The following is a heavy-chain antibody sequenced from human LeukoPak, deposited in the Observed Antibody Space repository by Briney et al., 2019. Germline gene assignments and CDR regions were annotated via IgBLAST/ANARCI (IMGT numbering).Heavy chain of an antibody. CDR3: ARGAGLYYYDTSGYYSSSDY. Sequence: PGWSLRLSCAASGFTFSTYTMNWVRQAPGKGLEWVSSISSSTTYIYYADSVKGRFTISRDNAKSSLYLQLNSLRAEDTAVYYCARGAGLYYYDTSGYYSSSDYWGQGTLVTVSS. D-gene: IGHD3-22*01. J-gene: IGHJ4*02. CDR1: GFTFSTYT. V-gene: IGHV3-21*01. CDR2: ISSSTTYI.